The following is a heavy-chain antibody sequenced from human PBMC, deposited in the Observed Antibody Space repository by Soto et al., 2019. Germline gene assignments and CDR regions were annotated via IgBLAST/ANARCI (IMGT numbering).Heavy chain of an antibody. D-gene: IGHD6-13*01. CDR2: IYYSGRT. V-gene: IGHV4-30-4*01. CDR1: GGSISSGDYY. Sequence: QVQLQESGPGLVKPSQTLSLTCTVSGGSISSGDYYWSWIRQPPGKGLEWIGYIYYSGRTYYNPSRKSRVTRSVDTSKSQFSLKLSSVTAADTAVYYCARERPDGSRLDPWGQGTLVTVSS. J-gene: IGHJ5*02. CDR3: ARERPDGSRLDP.